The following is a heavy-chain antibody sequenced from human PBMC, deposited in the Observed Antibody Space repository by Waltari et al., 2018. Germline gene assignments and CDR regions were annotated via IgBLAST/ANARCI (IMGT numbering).Heavy chain of an antibody. V-gene: IGHV7-4-1*02. D-gene: IGHD6-13*01. CDR2: INTNTGNP. CDR1: GYTFTSYA. J-gene: IGHJ4*02. CDR3: AITDLIPIAAADEPLFDY. Sequence: QVQLVQSGSELKKPGASVKVSCKASGYTFTSYAMNWVRQAHGQGLECMGWINTNTGNPTYAQGFTGRFVFSLDTSVSTAYLQISSLKAEDTAVYYCAITDLIPIAAADEPLFDYWGQGTLVTVSS.